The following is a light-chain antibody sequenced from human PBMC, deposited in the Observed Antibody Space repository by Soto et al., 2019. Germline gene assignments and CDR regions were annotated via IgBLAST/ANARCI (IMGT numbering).Light chain of an antibody. CDR3: QQSYSSPPT. CDR1: QSISHH. J-gene: IGKJ1*01. V-gene: IGKV1-39*01. CDR2: AAS. Sequence: DIQMTQSPSSLSASVEDRVIITCRASQSISHHLTWYQQKPGKAPKLLIFAASSLQSGVPSRFSGSRSGPDFTLTISSLQPEDFATYYCQQSYSSPPTFGQGTKVEIK.